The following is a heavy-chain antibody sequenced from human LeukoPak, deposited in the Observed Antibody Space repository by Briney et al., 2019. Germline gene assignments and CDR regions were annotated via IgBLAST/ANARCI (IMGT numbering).Heavy chain of an antibody. CDR1: GYTFTGYY. Sequence: ASVKVSCKASGYTFTGYYMHWVRQAPGQGLEWMGWINPNSGGTNYAQKFQGRVTMTRDTSISTAYMELSRLRSDDTAVYYCARGGIVLMVQDAFDIWGQGTMVTVSS. D-gene: IGHD2-8*01. J-gene: IGHJ3*02. V-gene: IGHV1-2*02. CDR3: ARGGIVLMVQDAFDI. CDR2: INPNSGGT.